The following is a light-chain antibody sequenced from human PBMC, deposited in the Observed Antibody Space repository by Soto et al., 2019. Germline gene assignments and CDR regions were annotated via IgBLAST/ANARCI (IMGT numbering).Light chain of an antibody. Sequence: EIVLTQSPATLSLSPGESATLSCRATRSVSSYLAWYQQKPGQAPRLLIYDASTRATGIPVRFSGSGSETEFTLTIRSLQSEDSALYYCHQYNNWPWTFGQGTKVDIK. CDR1: RSVSSY. CDR3: HQYNNWPWT. V-gene: IGKV3-15*01. CDR2: DAS. J-gene: IGKJ1*01.